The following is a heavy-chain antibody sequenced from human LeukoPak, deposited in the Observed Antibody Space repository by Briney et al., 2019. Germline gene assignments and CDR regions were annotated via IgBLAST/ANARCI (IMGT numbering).Heavy chain of an antibody. J-gene: IGHJ4*02. Sequence: SETLSLTCTVSGGSISSGSYYWGWIRQPPGKGLEWIGSIYYTGSTYYNPSLKSRVTISVDTSKNQFSLKLSSVTAADTAVYFCARELRVAAAGHFDSWGQGTLVTVSS. D-gene: IGHD6-13*01. V-gene: IGHV4-39*02. CDR3: ARELRVAAAGHFDS. CDR1: GGSISSGSYY. CDR2: IYYTGST.